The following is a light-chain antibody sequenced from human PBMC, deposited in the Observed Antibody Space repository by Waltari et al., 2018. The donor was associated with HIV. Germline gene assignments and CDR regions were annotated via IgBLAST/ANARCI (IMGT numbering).Light chain of an antibody. J-gene: IGLJ2*01. V-gene: IGLV2-23*01. Sequence: QSALTQPASVSGSPGQSITISCTGTSSDVGSYNLVSWYHQHPGKAPKRMIYEGSKRPSGVSNRFSGSKSGNTASLTISGLQAEDEADYYCCSYAGSRVFGGGTKLTVL. CDR2: EGS. CDR1: SSDVGSYNL. CDR3: CSYAGSRV.